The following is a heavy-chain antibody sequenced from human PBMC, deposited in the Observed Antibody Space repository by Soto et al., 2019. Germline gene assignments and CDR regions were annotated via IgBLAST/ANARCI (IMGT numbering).Heavy chain of an antibody. Sequence: ASVKVSCKASGGTFSSYAISWVRQAPGQGLEWMGGIIPIFGTANYARKFQGRVTITADESTSTAYMELSSLRSEDTAVYYCARVGYYDSSGPYGMDVWGQGTTVTVSS. D-gene: IGHD3-22*01. J-gene: IGHJ6*02. V-gene: IGHV1-69*13. CDR2: IIPIFGTA. CDR1: GGTFSSYA. CDR3: ARVGYYDSSGPYGMDV.